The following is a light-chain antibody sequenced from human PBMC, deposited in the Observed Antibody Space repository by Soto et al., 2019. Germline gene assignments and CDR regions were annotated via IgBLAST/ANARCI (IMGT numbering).Light chain of an antibody. CDR3: SSYTTSTSFIL. Sequence: QSVLTQPASVSGSPGQSITISCTGTSSDVGVYNYVSWYQQHPGKAPKLMIYEVSNRPSGVSNRFSGSKSGNTASLTISGLQAEDEADYYCSSYTTSTSFILFGGGTQLTVL. J-gene: IGLJ2*01. CDR1: SSDVGVYNY. V-gene: IGLV2-14*01. CDR2: EVS.